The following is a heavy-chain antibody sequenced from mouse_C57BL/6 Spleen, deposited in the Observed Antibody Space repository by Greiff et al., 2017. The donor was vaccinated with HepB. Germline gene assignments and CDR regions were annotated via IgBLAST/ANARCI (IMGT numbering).Heavy chain of an antibody. J-gene: IGHJ3*01. CDR1: GYAFSSSW. D-gene: IGHD2-2*01. CDR3: ARSDGYGGFAY. V-gene: IGHV1-82*01. Sequence: QVQLKQSGPELVKPGASVKISCKASGYAFSSSWMHWVNQRPGKGLEWIGRISPGDGDTNYTGKFKGKATLTADKSSSTAYMQLSSLTSEDSAVYACARSDGYGGFAYWGQGTLVTVSA. CDR2: ISPGDGDT.